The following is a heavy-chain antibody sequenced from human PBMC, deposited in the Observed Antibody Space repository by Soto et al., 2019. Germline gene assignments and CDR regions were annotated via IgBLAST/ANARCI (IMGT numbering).Heavy chain of an antibody. CDR1: GYAFTSFG. CDR2: TVANNGYT. CDR3: ARGGYGDSPGGYYYYMDV. J-gene: IGHJ6*03. Sequence: ASVKVSCKASGYAFTSFGISWVRQAPGQGLEWMGWTVANNGYTKYAQNLQGRVTLTRDTSTSTVYMELSSPRSEDTAVYYCARGGYGDSPGGYYYYMDVWGKGTTVTVSS. D-gene: IGHD4-17*01. V-gene: IGHV1-18*01.